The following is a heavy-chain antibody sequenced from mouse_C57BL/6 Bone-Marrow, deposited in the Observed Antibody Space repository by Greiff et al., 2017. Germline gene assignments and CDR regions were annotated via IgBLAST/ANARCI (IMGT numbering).Heavy chain of an antibody. CDR2: ISDGGSYT. CDR3: ARGNWAMDY. CDR1: GFTFSSYA. Sequence: EVQRVESGGGLVKPGGSLKLSCAASGFTFSSYAMSWVRKTPEKRLEWVATISDGGSYTYYPDNVKGRFTISRDNAKNNLYLQMSHLKSEDTAMYYCARGNWAMDYWGQGTSVTVSS. D-gene: IGHD4-1*01. V-gene: IGHV5-4*01. J-gene: IGHJ4*01.